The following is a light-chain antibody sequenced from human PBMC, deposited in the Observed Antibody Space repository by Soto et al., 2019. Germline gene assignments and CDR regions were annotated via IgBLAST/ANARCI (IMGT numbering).Light chain of an antibody. Sequence: QPVLTQPASVSGSPGQSITISCTGTSSNVGSYDLVSWYQQHPGEAPKLMIYEGTKRPSGVSNRFSGSKSANTASLTISGLQPEDAADYYCCSYAGSDTMIFGGGTKVTVL. V-gene: IGLV2-23*01. CDR1: SSNVGSYDL. CDR2: EGT. CDR3: CSYAGSDTMI. J-gene: IGLJ2*01.